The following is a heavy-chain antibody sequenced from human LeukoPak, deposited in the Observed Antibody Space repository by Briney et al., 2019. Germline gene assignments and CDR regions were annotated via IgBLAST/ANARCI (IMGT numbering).Heavy chain of an antibody. V-gene: IGHV1-18*01. CDR1: GYTFTSYG. Sequence: GASVKVSCKASGYTFTSYGISWVRQAPGQGLEWMGCISAYNGNTNYAEKVLGRVTMTTDTSTSTAYMELRSLRSDDTAVYYCARDVCSSSWYSSRLRNGMDVWGQGTTVTVSS. CDR2: ISAYNGNT. D-gene: IGHD6-13*01. J-gene: IGHJ6*02. CDR3: ARDVCSSSWYSSRLRNGMDV.